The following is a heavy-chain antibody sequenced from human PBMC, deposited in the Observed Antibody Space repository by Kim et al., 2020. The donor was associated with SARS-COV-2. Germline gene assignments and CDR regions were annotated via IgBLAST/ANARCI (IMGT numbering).Heavy chain of an antibody. Sequence: GGSLRLSCAASGFTFSSYWMYWVRQAPGKGLVWVSRINNDGNNRLHADSVKGRFTISRDNAKNILYLQMNSLRAEDTAVYYCVRGRGGWFLDFWGQGVLVTVSS. CDR1: GFTFSSYW. CDR3: VRGRGGWFLDF. V-gene: IGHV3-74*01. D-gene: IGHD6-19*01. J-gene: IGHJ4*02. CDR2: INNDGNNR.